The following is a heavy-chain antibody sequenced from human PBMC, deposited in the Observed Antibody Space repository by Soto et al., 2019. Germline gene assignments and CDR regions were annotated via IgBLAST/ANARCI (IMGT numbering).Heavy chain of an antibody. Sequence: SSETLSLTCTVSGGSISSYYWSWIRQPPGKGLEWIGYIYYSGSTNYNPSLKSRVTISVDTSKNQFSLKLSSVTAADTAVYYCARTTAPYYDFWSGYLFDYWGQGTLVTV. V-gene: IGHV4-59*01. D-gene: IGHD3-3*01. CDR2: IYYSGST. CDR3: ARTTAPYYDFWSGYLFDY. J-gene: IGHJ4*02. CDR1: GGSISSYY.